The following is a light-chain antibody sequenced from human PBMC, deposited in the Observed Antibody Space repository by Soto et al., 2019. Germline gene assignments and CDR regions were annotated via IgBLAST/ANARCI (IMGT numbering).Light chain of an antibody. V-gene: IGKV1-17*01. CDR2: AAS. CDR3: LQHDSNVWT. J-gene: IGKJ1*01. CDR1: QDIQNA. Sequence: DIQMTQSPSSLSASVGDRVTITCRASQDIQNALGWYQQKPGKAPKRLIYAASSLQSGVPSRFRGSRSGTEFTLTISSLQPEDFATYYCLQHDSNVWTFGQGTKVDNK.